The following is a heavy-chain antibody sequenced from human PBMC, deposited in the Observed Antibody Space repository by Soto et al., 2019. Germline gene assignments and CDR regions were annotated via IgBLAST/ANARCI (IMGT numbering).Heavy chain of an antibody. Sequence: SVKVSCTASGGTFSRYAINWVRQAPGQGREWMGGIIPIFGTANYAQKFQGRVTITADESTSTAYMELSSLRSEDTAVYYCVRAPFTSTTQFYYYGMDVWRPGTTVAVS. CDR1: GGTFSRYA. D-gene: IGHD4-17*01. J-gene: IGHJ6*02. CDR2: IIPIFGTA. CDR3: VRAPFTSTTQFYYYGMDV. V-gene: IGHV1-69*01.